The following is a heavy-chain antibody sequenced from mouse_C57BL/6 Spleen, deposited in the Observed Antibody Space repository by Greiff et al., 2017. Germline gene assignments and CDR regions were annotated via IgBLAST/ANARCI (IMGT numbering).Heavy chain of an antibody. J-gene: IGHJ4*01. CDR2: IYPGSGST. Sequence: QVQLQQSGAELVKPGASVKMSCKASGYTFTSYWITWVKQRPGQGLEWIGDIYPGSGSTNYNEKFKSKATLTVDTSSSTAYMQLSSLTSEDSAVYYCARPAYSNFSMDYWGQGTSVTVSS. CDR3: ARPAYSNFSMDY. V-gene: IGHV1-55*01. D-gene: IGHD2-5*01. CDR1: GYTFTSYW.